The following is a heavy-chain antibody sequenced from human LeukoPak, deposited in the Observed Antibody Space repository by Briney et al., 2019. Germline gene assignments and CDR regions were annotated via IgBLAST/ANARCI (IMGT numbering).Heavy chain of an antibody. CDR3: ATMGPGSSYYDSSDFDY. J-gene: IGHJ4*02. CDR1: GFTFTDFA. Sequence: PGESLRLSCVASGFTFTDFAMSWIRQAPGKGLEWVASISGYGYNTHYADSLKGRFTISRDSSWNTLYLQMNSLRAEDTAIYYCATMGPGSSYYDSSDFDYRGQGTLVTVSS. CDR2: ISGYGYNT. V-gene: IGHV3-23*01. D-gene: IGHD3-22*01.